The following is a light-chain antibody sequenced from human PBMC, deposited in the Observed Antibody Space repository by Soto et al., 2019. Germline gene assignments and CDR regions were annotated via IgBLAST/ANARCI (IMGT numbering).Light chain of an antibody. Sequence: EIVLTQSPGTLSLSPGERATLSCRASQSVSSSYLAWYQQKPGQAPRLLIYGASSRATGIPARFSGSGSGTDFTLPISRLEPEDFAVYYCQQYGSSPGTFGQGTKVEIK. V-gene: IGKV3-20*01. CDR1: QSVSSSY. J-gene: IGKJ1*01. CDR2: GAS. CDR3: QQYGSSPGT.